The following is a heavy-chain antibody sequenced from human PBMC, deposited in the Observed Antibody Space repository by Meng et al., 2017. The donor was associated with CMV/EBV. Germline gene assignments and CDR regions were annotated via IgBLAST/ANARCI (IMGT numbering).Heavy chain of an antibody. D-gene: IGHD2-2*01. CDR1: TFRTYA. Sequence: TFRTYAINWVSQAAGQEIEWMGGIISMFGTANYAQKLQGRVTITTDESTSTANMELRSLRSEDTAVYYCARVSCSSVSCTGPLVLDYWGQGILVTVSS. CDR3: ARVSCSSVSCTGPLVLDY. J-gene: IGHJ4*02. V-gene: IGHV1-69*05. CDR2: IISMFGTA.